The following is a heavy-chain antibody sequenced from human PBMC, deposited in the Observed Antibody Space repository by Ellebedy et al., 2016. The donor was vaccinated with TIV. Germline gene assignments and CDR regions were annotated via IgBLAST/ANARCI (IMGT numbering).Heavy chain of an antibody. CDR1: GYSFTSYW. V-gene: IGHV5-51*01. J-gene: IGHJ4*02. Sequence: GESLKISCKGSGYSFTSYWIGWVRQMPGKGLEWMGIIYPGDSDTRYSPSFQGLVTISADKSISTAYLQWSSLKASDTAMYYCARHGGERYCSGGSCYSGGYWGQGTLVTVSS. D-gene: IGHD2-15*01. CDR2: IYPGDSDT. CDR3: ARHGGERYCSGGSCYSGGY.